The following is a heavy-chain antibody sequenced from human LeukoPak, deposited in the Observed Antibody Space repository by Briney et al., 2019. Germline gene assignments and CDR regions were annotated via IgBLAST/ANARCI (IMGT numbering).Heavy chain of an antibody. D-gene: IGHD5-18*01. CDR1: GYSFTSYW. Sequence: GESLKISCKGSGYSFTSYWIGWVRQMPGKGLEWMGIIYPGDSDTRYSPSFQGQVTISADKSISTAYLQWSSLKASDTAMYYCARVDTAMAAYYYYGMDVWGQGTTVTVSS. CDR3: ARVDTAMAAYYYYGMDV. J-gene: IGHJ6*02. V-gene: IGHV5-51*01. CDR2: IYPGDSDT.